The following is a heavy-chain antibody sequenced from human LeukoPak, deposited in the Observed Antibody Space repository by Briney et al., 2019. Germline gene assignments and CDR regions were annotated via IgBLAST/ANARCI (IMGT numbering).Heavy chain of an antibody. CDR3: ARDGYYGSGSYSFPFDY. Sequence: ASVKVSCKVSGYTLTELSMHWVRQAPGKGLEWMGGFDPEDGETIYAQKFQGRVTMTEDTSTDTAYMELSSLRSEDTAVYYCARDGYYGSGSYSFPFDYWGQGTLVTVSS. D-gene: IGHD3-10*01. CDR2: FDPEDGET. V-gene: IGHV1-24*01. CDR1: GYTLTELS. J-gene: IGHJ4*02.